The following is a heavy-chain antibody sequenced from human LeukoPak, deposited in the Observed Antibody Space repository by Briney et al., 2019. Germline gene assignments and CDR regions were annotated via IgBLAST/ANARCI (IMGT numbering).Heavy chain of an antibody. V-gene: IGHV4-59*01. CDR3: AGGLISSSWYLVYGYFDL. J-gene: IGHJ2*01. CDR1: GGSISSYY. Sequence: TSETLSLTCTVSGGSISSYYWSWIRQPPGKGLEWIGYIYYSGSTNYNPSLKSRVTISVDTSKNQFSLKLSSVTAADTAVYYCAGGLISSSWYLVYGYFDLWGRGTLVTVSS. D-gene: IGHD6-13*01. CDR2: IYYSGST.